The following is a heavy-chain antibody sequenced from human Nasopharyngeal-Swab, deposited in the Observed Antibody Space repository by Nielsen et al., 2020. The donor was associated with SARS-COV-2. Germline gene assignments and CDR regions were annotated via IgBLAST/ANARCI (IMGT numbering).Heavy chain of an antibody. Sequence: GGSLRLSCAASEFTMSRNGMHWVRQAPGKGLEWVAYISSSSSTSYYADSVKGRFTISRDNPKNSLYLQMNSLRDEDTALYYCARDVAIVGATLENWGQGTLVTVS. CDR2: ISSSSSTS. V-gene: IGHV3-48*02. CDR3: ARDVAIVGATLEN. J-gene: IGHJ4*02. CDR1: EFTMSRNG. D-gene: IGHD1-26*01.